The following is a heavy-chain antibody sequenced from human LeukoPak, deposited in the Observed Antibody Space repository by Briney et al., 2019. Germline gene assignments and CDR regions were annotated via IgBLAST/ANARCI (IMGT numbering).Heavy chain of an antibody. V-gene: IGHV3-21*01. Sequence: GGSLRLSCAVSGFAFGSEAMSWVRQSPGKGLEWVSYISSSSSDIYYADSVKGRFTISRDNAKNSLYLQMNSLRAEDTAVYYCARDGYCSSTSCPRDAFDIWGQGTMVTVSS. CDR2: ISSSSSDI. D-gene: IGHD2-2*01. CDR1: GFAFGSEA. J-gene: IGHJ3*02. CDR3: ARDGYCSSTSCPRDAFDI.